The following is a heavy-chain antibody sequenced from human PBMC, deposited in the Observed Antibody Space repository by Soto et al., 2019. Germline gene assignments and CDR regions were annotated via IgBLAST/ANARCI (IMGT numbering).Heavy chain of an antibody. J-gene: IGHJ4*02. CDR1: GGSISSGDYY. CDR3: ARGGLYYYDSSGYYNFDY. V-gene: IGHV4-30-4*01. D-gene: IGHD3-22*01. Sequence: PSETLSLTCTVSGGSISSGDYYWSWIRQPPGKGLEWIGYIYYSGSTYYNPSLKSRVTISVDTSKNQFSLKLSSVTAADTAVYYCARGGLYYYDSSGYYNFDYWGQGTLVTVS. CDR2: IYYSGST.